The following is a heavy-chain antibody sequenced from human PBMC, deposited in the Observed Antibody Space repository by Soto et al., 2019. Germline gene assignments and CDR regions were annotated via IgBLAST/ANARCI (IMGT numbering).Heavy chain of an antibody. D-gene: IGHD3-3*01. Sequence: GGSLRLSCAASGFTFSSDWMHWVRQAPGKGLVWVSRINTDGSDTSYADSVKGRFTISRDNAKNTLYLQMSSLRVDDTAIYYCVKSSRRDITASRGMDVWGQGTTVTVSS. V-gene: IGHV3-74*01. J-gene: IGHJ6*02. CDR3: VKSSRRDITASRGMDV. CDR1: GFTFSSDW. CDR2: INTDGSDT.